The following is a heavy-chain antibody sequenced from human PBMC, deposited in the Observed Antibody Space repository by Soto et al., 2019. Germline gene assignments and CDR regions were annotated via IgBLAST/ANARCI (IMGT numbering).Heavy chain of an antibody. Sequence: SETLSLTCTVSDGSISSSSYYWGWIRQPPGKGLEWIGSIYYSGSTYYNPSLKSRVTISVDTSKNQFSLKLSSVTAADTAVYYCANRPRYSYGSDWYFDLWGRGTLVTVSS. CDR2: IYYSGST. D-gene: IGHD5-18*01. CDR1: DGSISSSSYY. V-gene: IGHV4-39*01. CDR3: ANRPRYSYGSDWYFDL. J-gene: IGHJ2*01.